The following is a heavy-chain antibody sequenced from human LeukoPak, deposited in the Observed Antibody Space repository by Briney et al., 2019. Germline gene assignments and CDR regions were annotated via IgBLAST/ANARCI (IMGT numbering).Heavy chain of an antibody. CDR3: AAGNTFDI. Sequence: GSLRLSCAASGITFSTYWMSWVRQAPGKGLEWVANIRQDGNEKNYVGSVKGRFAISRDNAKNSLYLQMNSLRAEDTAVYYCAAGNTFDIWGQGTMVTVSS. J-gene: IGHJ3*02. V-gene: IGHV3-7*01. CDR2: IRQDGNEK. CDR1: GITFSTYW. D-gene: IGHD1-14*01.